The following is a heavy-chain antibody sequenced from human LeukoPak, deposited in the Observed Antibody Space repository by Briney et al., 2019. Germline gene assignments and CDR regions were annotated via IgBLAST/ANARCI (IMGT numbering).Heavy chain of an antibody. CDR2: ISYDGSNK. CDR1: GFTFSSYA. CDR3: ARGRTYGSGTYWAFDY. Sequence: SGGSLRLSCAASGFTFSSYAMHWVRQAPGKGLEWVAVISYDGSNKYYADSVKGRFTISRDNAKNSLYLQVNSLRDEDTAVYYCARGRTYGSGTYWAFDYWGQGTLVTVSS. V-gene: IGHV3-30-3*01. J-gene: IGHJ4*02. D-gene: IGHD3-10*01.